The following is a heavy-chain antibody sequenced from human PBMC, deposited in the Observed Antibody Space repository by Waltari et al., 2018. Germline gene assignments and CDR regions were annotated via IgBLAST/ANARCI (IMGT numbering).Heavy chain of an antibody. CDR3: VKDIGGSDS. V-gene: IGHV3-43*01. J-gene: IGHJ4*02. CDR1: GFIFDDFT. Sequence: EVHLVESGGAVVQPGGSLRLSCEASGFIFDDFTMHWVRQPPGKGLEWVSLFSWDGDLTYYGDSVKGRFTISRDNSKDSLYLQMNSLRSEDTALYYCVKDIGGSDSWGQGTPVTVSS. CDR2: FSWDGDLT.